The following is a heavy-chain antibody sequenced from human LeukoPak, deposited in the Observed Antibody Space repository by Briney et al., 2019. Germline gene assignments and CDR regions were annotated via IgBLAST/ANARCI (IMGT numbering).Heavy chain of an antibody. CDR3: ARDSVYDFWSGYSN. J-gene: IGHJ4*02. D-gene: IGHD3-3*01. CDR2: INPNSGGT. V-gene: IGHV1-2*02. Sequence: ASVKVSCKASGYTFTGYYMHWVRQAPGQGPEWMGWINPNSGGTNYAQKFQGRVTMTRDTSISTAYMELSRLRSDDTAVYYCARDSVYDFWSGYSNWGQGTLVTVSS. CDR1: GYTFTGYY.